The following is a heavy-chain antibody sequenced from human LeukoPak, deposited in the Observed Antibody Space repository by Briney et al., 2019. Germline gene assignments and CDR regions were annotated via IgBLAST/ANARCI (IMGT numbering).Heavy chain of an antibody. CDR3: ARDAATISSLDY. CDR1: GFTFSSYS. CDR2: ISSSSGYI. Sequence: GGSLRLSCAASGFTFSSYSMNWVRQAPGKGLEWVSSISSSSGYIYYADSVKGRFTISRDNAKNSLYLQMNSLRAEDTAVYYCARDAATISSLDYWGQGTLVTVSS. V-gene: IGHV3-21*01. J-gene: IGHJ4*02. D-gene: IGHD5-12*01.